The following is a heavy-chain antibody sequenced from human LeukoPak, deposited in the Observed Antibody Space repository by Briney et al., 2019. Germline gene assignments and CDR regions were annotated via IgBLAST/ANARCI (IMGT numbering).Heavy chain of an antibody. Sequence: ASVKVSCKASGYTFTNYYMHWVRQAPGQGLEWMGVINSSGGGTTYAQKFQGRVTITRDTSASTAYMELSSLRSEDTAVYYCARGHDSSGYYSGYWGQGTLVTVSS. CDR2: INSSGGGT. V-gene: IGHV1-46*01. J-gene: IGHJ4*02. D-gene: IGHD3-22*01. CDR1: GYTFTNYY. CDR3: ARGHDSSGYYSGY.